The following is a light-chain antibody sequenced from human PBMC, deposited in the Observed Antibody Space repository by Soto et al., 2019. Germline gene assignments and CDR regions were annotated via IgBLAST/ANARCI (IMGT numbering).Light chain of an antibody. Sequence: EIVLTQSPGTLSLSPGERATLSCRASQSVSSSYLAWYQQTPGQAPRLLIYGASSRATGLPDRFSGSGSGTDFTLTISRLEPEDFAVYYCQQYGSAPLYTFGQGTKLEIK. CDR3: QQYGSAPLYT. CDR1: QSVSSSY. J-gene: IGKJ2*01. CDR2: GAS. V-gene: IGKV3-20*01.